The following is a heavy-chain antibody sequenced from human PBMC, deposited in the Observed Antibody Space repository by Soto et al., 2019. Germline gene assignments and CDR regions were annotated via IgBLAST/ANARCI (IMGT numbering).Heavy chain of an antibody. Sequence: PGGSLRLSCAASGFTFSSYAMSWVRQAPGKGLEWVSAISGSGGSTYYADSVKGRFTISRDNSKNTLYLQMNSLRAEDTAVYYCAKDSRHCSGGSCYGEDFDYWGQGTLVTVSS. V-gene: IGHV3-23*01. J-gene: IGHJ4*02. D-gene: IGHD2-15*01. CDR3: AKDSRHCSGGSCYGEDFDY. CDR1: GFTFSSYA. CDR2: ISGSGGST.